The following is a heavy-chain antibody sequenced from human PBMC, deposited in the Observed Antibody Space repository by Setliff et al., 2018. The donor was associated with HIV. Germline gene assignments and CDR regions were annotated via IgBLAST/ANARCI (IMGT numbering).Heavy chain of an antibody. J-gene: IGHJ4*02. CDR3: AKGSRLFDY. CDR1: GFKFRSHG. CDR2: ISYDGSNK. Sequence: PGGSLRLSCVASGFKFRSHGMHWVRQTPGKGLEWVAVISYDGSNKYYADSVKGRFTISRDNSKNTLYLQMNSLRAEDTAVYYCAKGSRLFDYWGQGTLVTASS. V-gene: IGHV3-30*12.